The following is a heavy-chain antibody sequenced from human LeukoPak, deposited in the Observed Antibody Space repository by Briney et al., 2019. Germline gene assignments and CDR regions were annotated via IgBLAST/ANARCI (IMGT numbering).Heavy chain of an antibody. CDR1: GGSISSGDYY. Sequence: SETLSLTCAVSGGSISSGDYYWSWIRQPPGKGLEWIGYISYSGSTYYNPSLKSQVAISIDTSKSQFSLKLSSVTAADTAVYYCGRSNGYNFNFWGQGTLVTVSS. CDR2: ISYSGST. J-gene: IGHJ4*02. CDR3: GRSNGYNFNF. V-gene: IGHV4-30-4*01. D-gene: IGHD5-24*01.